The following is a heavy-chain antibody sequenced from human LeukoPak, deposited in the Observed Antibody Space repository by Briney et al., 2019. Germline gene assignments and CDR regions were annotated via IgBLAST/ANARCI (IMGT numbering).Heavy chain of an antibody. CDR2: ISAYNGNT. D-gene: IGHD5-12*01. CDR3: AVGNSGYDLYHYYYGMDV. CDR1: GYTFTSYG. Sequence: ASVKVSCKASGYTFTSYGISWVRQAPGQGLEWMGWISAYNGNTNYAQKLQGRVTMTTDTSTSTAYMELRSLRSDDTAVYYCAVGNSGYDLYHYYYGMDVWGQGTTVTVSS. V-gene: IGHV1-18*01. J-gene: IGHJ6*02.